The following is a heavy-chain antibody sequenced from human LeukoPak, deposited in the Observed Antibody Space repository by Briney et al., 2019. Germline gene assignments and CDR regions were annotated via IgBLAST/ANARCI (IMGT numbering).Heavy chain of an antibody. CDR2: ISAYNGNT. Sequence: GAPVKVSCKASGYTFTSYGISWVRQAPGQGLEWMGWISAYNGNTNYAQKLQGRVTMTTDTSTSTAYKELRSLRSDDTAVYYCATITMVRGGGGWGAFDIWGQGTMVTVSS. D-gene: IGHD3-10*01. V-gene: IGHV1-18*01. CDR3: ATITMVRGGGGWGAFDI. CDR1: GYTFTSYG. J-gene: IGHJ3*02.